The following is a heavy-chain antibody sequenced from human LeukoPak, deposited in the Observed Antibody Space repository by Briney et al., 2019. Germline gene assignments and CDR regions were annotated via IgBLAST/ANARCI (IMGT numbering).Heavy chain of an antibody. CDR3: ARVTGYMIEDYFDY. CDR2: IYHSGST. CDR1: GYSISRGYY. Sequence: SETLSLTCTVSGYSISRGYYWGWIRQPPGEGLEWIGSIYHSGSTYYNPSLKSRVTISVETSKNQFSLKLSSVTAADTAVYYCARVTGYMIEDYFDYWGQGTLVTVSS. J-gene: IGHJ4*02. D-gene: IGHD3-22*01. V-gene: IGHV4-38-2*02.